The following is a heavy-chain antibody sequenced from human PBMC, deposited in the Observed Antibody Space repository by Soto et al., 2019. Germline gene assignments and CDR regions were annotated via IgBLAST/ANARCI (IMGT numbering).Heavy chain of an antibody. J-gene: IGHJ6*02. CDR1: GDTFSTYT. D-gene: IGHD5-18*01. CDR3: ARDGYSYGYYYYYGMDV. Sequence: SVKVSCKASGDTFSTYTITWMRPAPGQGLEWMGGIIPRSATSNYAQKFQGRVTITADESTSTAYMELSSLRSEDTAVYYCARDGYSYGYYYYYGMDVWGQGTTVTVSS. CDR2: IIPRSATS. V-gene: IGHV1-69*13.